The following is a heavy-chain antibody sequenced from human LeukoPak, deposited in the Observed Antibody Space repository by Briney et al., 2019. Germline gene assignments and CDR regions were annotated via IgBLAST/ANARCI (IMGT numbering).Heavy chain of an antibody. CDR3: AKDLSSGGDY. CDR2: ISWNSGSI. Sequence: GGSLRLSCAASGFTFSSYAMSWVRQAPGKGLEWVSGISWNSGSIGYADSVKGRFTISRDNAKNSLYLQMNSLRAEDTALYYCAKDLSSGGDYWGQGTLVTLSS. V-gene: IGHV3-9*01. CDR1: GFTFSSYA. J-gene: IGHJ4*02. D-gene: IGHD2-15*01.